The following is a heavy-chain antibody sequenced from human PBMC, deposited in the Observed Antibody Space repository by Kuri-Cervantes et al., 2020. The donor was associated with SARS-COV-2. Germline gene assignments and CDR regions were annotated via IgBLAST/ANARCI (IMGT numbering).Heavy chain of an antibody. Sequence: GGSLRLSCAASGSAFSDYSMLWFRQAPGKGLEWVSSISGHSRYIYYRDSVKGRFTISRDNAKNSLYLQMNSLRAEDTAVYYCARLVFVDAFDIWGQGTMVTVSS. CDR3: ARLVFVDAFDI. D-gene: IGHD2-2*01. CDR2: ISGHSRYI. J-gene: IGHJ3*02. V-gene: IGHV3-21*01. CDR1: GSAFSDYS.